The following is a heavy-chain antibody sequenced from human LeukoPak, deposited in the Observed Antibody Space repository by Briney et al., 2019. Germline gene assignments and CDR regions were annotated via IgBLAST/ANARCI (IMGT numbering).Heavy chain of an antibody. CDR1: GGTFNNSA. CDR2: MNPNSGNT. Sequence: ASVKVSCKTSGGTFNNSAISWVRQAPGQGLEWMGWMNPNSGNTGYAQKFQGRVTMTRNTSISTAYMELSSLRSEDTAVYYCARCHTAIPNWGQRTLVTVSS. J-gene: IGHJ4*02. V-gene: IGHV1-8*02. CDR3: ARCHTAIPN. D-gene: IGHD5-18*01.